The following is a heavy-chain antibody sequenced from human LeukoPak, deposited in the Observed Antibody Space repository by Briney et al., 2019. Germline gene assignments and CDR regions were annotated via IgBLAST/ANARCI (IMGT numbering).Heavy chain of an antibody. CDR2: INHSGST. V-gene: IGHV4-34*01. CDR3: ARHDCSSTSCSTDY. CDR1: GGSFSGYY. J-gene: IGHJ4*02. Sequence: SETLSLTCAVYGGSFSGYYWSWIRQPPGKGLEWIGEINHSGSTNYNPSLKSRVTISVDTSKNQFSLKLSSVTAADTAVYYCARHDCSSTSCSTDYWGQGTLVTVSS. D-gene: IGHD2-2*01.